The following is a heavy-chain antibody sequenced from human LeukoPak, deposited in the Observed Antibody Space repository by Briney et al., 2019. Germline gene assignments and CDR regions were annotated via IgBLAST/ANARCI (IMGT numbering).Heavy chain of an antibody. J-gene: IGHJ4*02. CDR2: INTDGTVT. V-gene: IGHV3-74*01. CDR1: GFTFSKYW. D-gene: IGHD6-19*01. CDR3: AHGYSSGCFDY. Sequence: GGSLRLSCAASGFTFSKYWMLWVRQAPGKGLESVSRINTDGTVTTYADSVKGRFTVSRDNADNTMFLQMNSVRDEDTAVYYCAHGYSSGCFDYWGQGTLVTVSS.